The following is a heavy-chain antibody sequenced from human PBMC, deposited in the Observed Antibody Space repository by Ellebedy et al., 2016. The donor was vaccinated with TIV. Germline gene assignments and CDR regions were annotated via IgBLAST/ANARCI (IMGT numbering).Heavy chain of an antibody. J-gene: IGHJ4*02. CDR1: GSTFSNYW. V-gene: IGHV5-51*01. Sequence: GESLKISCQTSGSTFSNYWIAWVRQMPGKGLEWMGIIYPGDSDTRYSPSFQGQVTISADRSISTAYMQWSGLKASDTAMYFCAVTRTKTAMDHFDYWGQGTLVTVSS. CDR3: AVTRTKTAMDHFDY. D-gene: IGHD5-18*01. CDR2: IYPGDSDT.